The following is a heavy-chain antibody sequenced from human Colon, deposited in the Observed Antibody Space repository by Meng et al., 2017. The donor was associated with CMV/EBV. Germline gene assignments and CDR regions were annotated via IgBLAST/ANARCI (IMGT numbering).Heavy chain of an antibody. CDR3: AKNLNYYFYYGMDV. CDR2: IWFDGSNE. CDR1: GFTFSSYG. V-gene: IGHV3-33*06. J-gene: IGHJ6*02. Sequence: GSLRLSCVGSGFTFSSYGMHWVRQAPGKGLEWVAVIWFDGSNEYYADSVKGRFSISRDNTKNTLYLQMNNLRAEDTAVYYCAKNLNYYFYYGMDVWGQGTTVTVSS.